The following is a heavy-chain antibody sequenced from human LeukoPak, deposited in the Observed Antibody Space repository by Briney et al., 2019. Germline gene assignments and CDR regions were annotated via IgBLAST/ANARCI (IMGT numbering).Heavy chain of an antibody. Sequence: ASVKVSCKASGCTFTGYYMHWVRQAPGQGLEWMGWINPNSGGTNYAQKFQGRVTMTRDTSISTAYMELSRLRSDDTAVYYCARGYYYDSSGYYYGMDVWGQGTTVTVSS. D-gene: IGHD3-22*01. CDR1: GCTFTGYY. V-gene: IGHV1-2*02. CDR2: INPNSGGT. CDR3: ARGYYYDSSGYYYGMDV. J-gene: IGHJ6*02.